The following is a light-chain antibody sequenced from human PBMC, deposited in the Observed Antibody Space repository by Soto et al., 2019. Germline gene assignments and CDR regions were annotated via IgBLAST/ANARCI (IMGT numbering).Light chain of an antibody. J-gene: IGLJ1*01. CDR3: SSYPGGSPYYV. CDR2: EVT. V-gene: IGLV2-8*01. Sequence: QSALTQPPSASGSPGQSVTISCTGTSSDVGGYDYVSWYQQHPRKAPKLMIYEVTIRHSGVSDRFSGSKSGNTASLPVSGLQAEDVADYYCSSYPGGSPYYVVGTGNKVTVL. CDR1: SSDVGGYDY.